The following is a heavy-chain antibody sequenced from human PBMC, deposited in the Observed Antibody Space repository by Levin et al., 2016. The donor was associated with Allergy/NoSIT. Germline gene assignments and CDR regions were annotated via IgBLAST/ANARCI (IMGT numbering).Heavy chain of an antibody. D-gene: IGHD3-10*01. V-gene: IGHV5-51*01. Sequence: GESLKISCQGSAYNFASYWIAWVRQMPGRGLEWMGNIFPRDSDTRYNPSFQDQVTMSVDKSFSAAYMQWGSLTVSDTAIYYCARHSAGNAFDVWGQGTTVTVS. CDR3: ARHSAGNAFDV. CDR1: AYNFASYW. CDR2: IFPRDSDT. J-gene: IGHJ6*02.